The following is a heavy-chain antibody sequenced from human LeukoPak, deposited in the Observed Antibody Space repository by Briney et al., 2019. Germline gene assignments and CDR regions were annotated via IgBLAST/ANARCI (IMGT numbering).Heavy chain of an antibody. CDR3: AREGYSSGWNDY. J-gene: IGHJ4*02. V-gene: IGHV3-7*05. Sequence: GGSLRLSCAASGFTFSSFWMSWVRQAPGKGLEWVANIKEDGSAKYYVDSVKGRLTISRDNAEKSLYLQMNSLRAEDTAVYYCAREGYSSGWNDYWGQGTLVTVSS. CDR1: GFTFSSFW. D-gene: IGHD6-19*01. CDR2: IKEDGSAK.